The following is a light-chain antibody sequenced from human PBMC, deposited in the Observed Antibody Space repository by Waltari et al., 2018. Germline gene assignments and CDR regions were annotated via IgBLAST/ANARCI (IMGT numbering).Light chain of an antibody. Sequence: IMLTQSTGTLSLSPGERANLPCRASQSISRYLAWYQQKPGQAPRLLIYGASTRATGIPDRFSGSGSGTDFSLTISGLEPEDSAVYYCQHHFRLPATFGQGTKVEIK. CDR3: QHHFRLPAT. V-gene: IGKV3-20*01. CDR2: GAS. J-gene: IGKJ1*01. CDR1: QSISRY.